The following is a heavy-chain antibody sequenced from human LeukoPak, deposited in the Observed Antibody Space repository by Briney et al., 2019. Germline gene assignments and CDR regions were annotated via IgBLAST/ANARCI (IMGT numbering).Heavy chain of an antibody. D-gene: IGHD3-3*01. CDR3: AKGTYDAVHYFDY. J-gene: IGHJ4*02. Sequence: GGSLRLSCAASGFTFSYYDMSWVRQAPGKGLEWVSTISNSGRNTFYADSVKGRSTISRDNSKNTLYLQMNSPRAEDTAVYYCAKGTYDAVHYFDYWGQGTLVTVSS. CDR2: ISNSGRNT. CDR1: GFTFSYYD. V-gene: IGHV3-23*01.